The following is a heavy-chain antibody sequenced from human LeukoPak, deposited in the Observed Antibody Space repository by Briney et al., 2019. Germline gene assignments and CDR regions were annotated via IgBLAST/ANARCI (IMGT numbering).Heavy chain of an antibody. J-gene: IGHJ4*02. D-gene: IGHD4-17*01. Sequence: SETLSLTCAVYGGSISSYYWSWIRQPPGKGLEWIGYIYYSGSTNYNPSLKSRVTISVDTSKNQFSLKLSSVTAADTAVYYCARERAVTTYYYFDYWGQGTLVTVSS. V-gene: IGHV4-59*01. CDR1: GGSISSYY. CDR3: ARERAVTTYYYFDY. CDR2: IYYSGST.